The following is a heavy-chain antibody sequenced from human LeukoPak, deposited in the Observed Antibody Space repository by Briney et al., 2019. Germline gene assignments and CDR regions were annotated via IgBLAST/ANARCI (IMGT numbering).Heavy chain of an antibody. D-gene: IGHD6-19*01. CDR2: IKQEGIEK. J-gene: IGHJ6*03. CDR1: GFTFRSYW. Sequence: GGSLRLSCVTSGFTFRSYWMTWLRQAPGQGLEWVDTIKQEGIEKSYVDSVKGRFTISRDNAANSLSLQMNDLRAEDTVVYYCAREAASGWYTEEVEGHYYFKMDVWGKGTMVTFSS. V-gene: IGHV3-7*01. CDR3: AREAASGWYTEEVEGHYYFKMDV.